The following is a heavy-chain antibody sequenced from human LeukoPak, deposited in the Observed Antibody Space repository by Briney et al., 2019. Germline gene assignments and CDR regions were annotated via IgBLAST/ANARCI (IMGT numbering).Heavy chain of an antibody. CDR1: GYTFTSYG. CDR3: ARAKDYGGNPPLCDY. J-gene: IGHJ4*02. Sequence: ASVKVSCKASGYTFTSYGISWVRQAPGQGLEWMGWISAYNGNTNYAQKLQGRVTMTTDTSTSTAYMELRSLRSDDTAVYYCARAKDYGGNPPLCDYWGQGTLVTVSS. CDR2: ISAYNGNT. D-gene: IGHD4-23*01. V-gene: IGHV1-18*01.